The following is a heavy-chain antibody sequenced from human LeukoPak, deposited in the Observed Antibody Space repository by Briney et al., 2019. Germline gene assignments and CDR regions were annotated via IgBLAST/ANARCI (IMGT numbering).Heavy chain of an antibody. Sequence: PGRSLRLSCAASGFTFSSYGMHWVRQAPGKGLEWVAVIWYDGSNKYYADSVKGRFTISRDNSKNTLYPQMNSLRAEDTAVYYCAREKSGAGFLYYYYGMDVWGQGTTVTVSS. D-gene: IGHD3-3*01. V-gene: IGHV3-33*01. CDR3: AREKSGAGFLYYYYGMDV. CDR1: GFTFSSYG. J-gene: IGHJ6*02. CDR2: IWYDGSNK.